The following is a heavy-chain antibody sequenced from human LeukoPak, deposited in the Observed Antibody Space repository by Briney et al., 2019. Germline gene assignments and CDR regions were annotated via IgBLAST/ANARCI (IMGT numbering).Heavy chain of an antibody. CDR2: ISSYNGGA. D-gene: IGHD6-25*01. CDR1: GYTFTTYG. J-gene: IGHJ4*02. CDR3: ARKKKQTAAIDY. Sequence: GASLTVSCKASGYTFTTYGFSWVRQAPGQGLEWKGWISSYNGGAYYAQKLQGRVSITTDTSTSTTDMELRSLRSDGTAVYYCARKKKQTAAIDYWGQGTLVTVSS. V-gene: IGHV1-18*01.